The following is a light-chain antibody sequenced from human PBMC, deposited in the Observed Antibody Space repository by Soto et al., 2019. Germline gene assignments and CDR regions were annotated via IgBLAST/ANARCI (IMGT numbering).Light chain of an antibody. Sequence: EIVLTQSPATLSLSPGERATLSCRASQSVSSYLAWYQQKPGQAPSLLIYDASNRATGIPARFSGSGSGTDFTLTISSLEPEDFAVYYCHQRSNWPETFGQGTKV. CDR1: QSVSSY. J-gene: IGKJ1*01. CDR3: HQRSNWPET. V-gene: IGKV3-11*01. CDR2: DAS.